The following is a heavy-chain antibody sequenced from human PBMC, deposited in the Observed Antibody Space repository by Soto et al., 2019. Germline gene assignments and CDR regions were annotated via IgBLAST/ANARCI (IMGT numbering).Heavy chain of an antibody. Sequence: GGSLRLSCAASGFTFSSYAMSWVRQAPGKGLEWVSAISGSGGSTYYADSVKGQFTISRDNSKNTLYLQMNSLRAEDTAVYYCAKDIKDCSSTSCYTWDGYYYYGMDVWGQGTTVTVSS. CDR2: ISGSGGST. D-gene: IGHD2-2*02. CDR3: AKDIKDCSSTSCYTWDGYYYYGMDV. V-gene: IGHV3-23*01. CDR1: GFTFSSYA. J-gene: IGHJ6*02.